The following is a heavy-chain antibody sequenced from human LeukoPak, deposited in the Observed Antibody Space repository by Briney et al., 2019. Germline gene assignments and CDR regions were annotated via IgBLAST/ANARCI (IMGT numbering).Heavy chain of an antibody. V-gene: IGHV3-21*01. Sequence: TGGSLRLSCAASGFTFSSYSMNWVRQAPGKGLEWVSSISSSSSYIYYADSVKGRFTISRDNAKNSLYLQMNSLRAEDTAVYYCARSGSSSWYGNWCDPWGQGTLVTVSS. J-gene: IGHJ5*02. D-gene: IGHD6-13*01. CDR3: ARSGSSSWYGNWCDP. CDR1: GFTFSSYS. CDR2: ISSSSSYI.